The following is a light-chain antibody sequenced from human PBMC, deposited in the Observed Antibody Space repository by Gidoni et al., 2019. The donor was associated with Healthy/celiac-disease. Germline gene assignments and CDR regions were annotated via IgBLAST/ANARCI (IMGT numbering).Light chain of an antibody. V-gene: IGKV4-1*01. Sequence: IVMTQSPYSLAVSLGERATIHRKSSQSVLYRSNNKNYLACYQQNPGQTPKLLIYWASTRESGVPERCSGSGSETDFTLTISSLQAEDEAVYYCQQYYSTPTWTFGQGTKVEIK. CDR3: QQYYSTPTWT. J-gene: IGKJ1*01. CDR1: QSVLYRSNNKNY. CDR2: WAS.